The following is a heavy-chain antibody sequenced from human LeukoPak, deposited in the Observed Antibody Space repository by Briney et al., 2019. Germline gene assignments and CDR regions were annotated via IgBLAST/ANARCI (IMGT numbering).Heavy chain of an antibody. CDR3: ARDRAVYSSSWASRQGMDV. Sequence: PSETLSLTCTVSGGSISSYYWSWIRQPAGKGLEWIGRIYTSGSTNYNPSLKSRVTMSVDTSKNQFSLKLSSVTAADTAVYYCARDRAVYSSSWASRQGMDVWGQGTTVTVSS. V-gene: IGHV4-4*07. D-gene: IGHD6-13*01. CDR2: IYTSGST. CDR1: GGSISSYY. J-gene: IGHJ6*02.